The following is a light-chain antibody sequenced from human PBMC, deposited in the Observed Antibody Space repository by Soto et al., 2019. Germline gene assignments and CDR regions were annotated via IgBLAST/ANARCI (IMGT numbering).Light chain of an antibody. CDR2: GAS. J-gene: IGKJ1*01. CDR1: QSVSSSY. Sequence: EVVLTQSPATLSVSPGYRSTLSCRASQSVSSSYFAWYQRKPGQAPRLLIYGASSRATGIPDRFSGRGSGTDFTLTIRRLEPEDFAVYYCQQYGSSPPWTFGQGTKVDIK. CDR3: QQYGSSPPWT. V-gene: IGKV3-20*01.